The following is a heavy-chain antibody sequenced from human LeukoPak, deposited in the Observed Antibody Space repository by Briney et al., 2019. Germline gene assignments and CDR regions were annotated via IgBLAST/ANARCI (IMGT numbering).Heavy chain of an antibody. Sequence: SETLSLTCTVSGGSISSGSYYGRWIRQPAGKGLEWIGRIYNSGSTNYNPSLKGRVTISVDTSKNQFSLKLSSVTAADTAVYYCARDTVTTSLYAFYIWGQGTMVTVSS. CDR2: IYNSGST. D-gene: IGHD4-17*01. CDR3: ARDTVTTSLYAFYI. CDR1: GGSISSGSYY. J-gene: IGHJ3*02. V-gene: IGHV4-61*02.